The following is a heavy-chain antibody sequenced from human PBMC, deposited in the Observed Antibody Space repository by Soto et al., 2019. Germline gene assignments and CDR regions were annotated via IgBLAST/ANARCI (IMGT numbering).Heavy chain of an antibody. J-gene: IGHJ3*02. V-gene: IGHV4-31*03. CDR3: ARDYVYDSSGYIHAFDI. CDR1: GGSISSGGYY. D-gene: IGHD3-22*01. CDR2: IYYSGST. Sequence: SETLSLTCTVSGGSISSGGYYWSWIRQHPGKGLEWIGYIYYSGSTYYNPSLKSRVTISVDTSKNQFSLKLSSVTAADTAVYYCARDYVYDSSGYIHAFDIWGQGTMVTVSS.